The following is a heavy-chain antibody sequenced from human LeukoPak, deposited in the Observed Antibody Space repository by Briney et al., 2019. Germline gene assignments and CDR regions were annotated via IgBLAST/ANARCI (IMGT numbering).Heavy chain of an antibody. V-gene: IGHV1-2*02. J-gene: IGHJ4*02. CDR3: AREGSLSRSSSWPDY. CDR1: GYTFTGYY. Sequence: ASVKVSCKASGYTFTGYYMHWVRQAPGQGLEWMGWINPNSGGTNYAQKFQGRVTMTRDTSISTAYMELSRLRSDDTAVYYCAREGSLSRSSSWPDYWGQGTLVTVSS. CDR2: INPNSGGT. D-gene: IGHD6-13*01.